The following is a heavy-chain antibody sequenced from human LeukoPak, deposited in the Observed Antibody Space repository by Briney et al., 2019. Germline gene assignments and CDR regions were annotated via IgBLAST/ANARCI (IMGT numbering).Heavy chain of an antibody. J-gene: IGHJ3*02. D-gene: IGHD2-21*01. CDR1: GGSFSGYY. CDR2: INHSGST. CDR3: ARVPLGWGWTEAFDI. Sequence: SETLSLTCAVYGGSFSGYYWSWIRQPPGKGLEWIGEINHSGSTNYNPSLKSRVTISVDTSRNQFSLKLSSVTAADTAVYYCARVPLGWGWTEAFDIWGQGTMVTVSS. V-gene: IGHV4-34*01.